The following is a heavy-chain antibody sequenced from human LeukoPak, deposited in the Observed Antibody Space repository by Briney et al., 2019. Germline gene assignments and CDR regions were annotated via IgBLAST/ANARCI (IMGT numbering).Heavy chain of an antibody. CDR3: ANLHYVSSGSNFDY. J-gene: IGHJ4*02. Sequence: PSETLSLTCTVSADSISSRYCSWIRQPPGKGLEWIGYIHYSGTTNYNPSLKSRVTILVDTSKKQFSLKLKSVTAADTAVYYCANLHYVSSGSNFDYWGQGTLVTVSS. D-gene: IGHD3-22*01. CDR2: IHYSGTT. CDR1: ADSISSRY. V-gene: IGHV4-59*11.